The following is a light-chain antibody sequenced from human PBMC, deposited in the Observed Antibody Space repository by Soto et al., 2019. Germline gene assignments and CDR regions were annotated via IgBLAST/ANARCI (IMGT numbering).Light chain of an antibody. V-gene: IGKV1-5*01. CDR3: QQYNCYSGQT. J-gene: IGKJ1*01. CDR2: DAS. CDR1: QSISSW. Sequence: DIQMTQSPSTLSASVGDRVTITCRASQSISSWLAWYQQKPGKAPKLLIYDASSLESGVPSRFSGSGSGTEFTLTISSLQPDDFAAYYCQQYNCYSGQTFCQGTKVEIK.